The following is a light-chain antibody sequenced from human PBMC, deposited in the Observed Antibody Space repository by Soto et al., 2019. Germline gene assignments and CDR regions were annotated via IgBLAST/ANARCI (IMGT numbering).Light chain of an antibody. Sequence: QSVLTQPPSVSGAPGQRVTISCTGSSSNIGAGYDVYWYQQLPGTAPKLLIYGNSNRPSGVPDRFSGSKSGTSASLAITGLQAEDEADYYCQSYDNSLSVYVFGTGTKVTVL. CDR3: QSYDNSLSVYV. V-gene: IGLV1-40*01. J-gene: IGLJ1*01. CDR2: GNS. CDR1: SSNIGAGYD.